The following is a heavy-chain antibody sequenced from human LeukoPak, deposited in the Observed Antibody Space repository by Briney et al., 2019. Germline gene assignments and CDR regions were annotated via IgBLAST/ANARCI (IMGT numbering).Heavy chain of an antibody. CDR1: GGSIMVAAYS. D-gene: IGHD4-23*01. Sequence: SETLSLTCTVSGGSIMVAAYSWSWIRQPPGKGLEWIGYIYYSGRTYYNPTLKSRVTISLDRSKNQFSLKVSSVTAADTAVYFCARGYGDNSGAFDIWGQGTLVTVSS. CDR3: ARGYGDNSGAFDI. J-gene: IGHJ3*02. CDR2: IYYSGRT. V-gene: IGHV4-30-2*01.